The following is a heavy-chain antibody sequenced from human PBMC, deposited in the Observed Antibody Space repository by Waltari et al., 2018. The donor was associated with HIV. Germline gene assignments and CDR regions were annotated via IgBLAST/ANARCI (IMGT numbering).Heavy chain of an antibody. Sequence: QVQLQESGPGLVKPSETLSITCPVSGHPIESGYYWGWIRQPPGKALEWIGSSLHSGDTYYNPSLKSRLTISLDTSKNQVSLKLSSVTAADTAVYYCASGSRRGHSHGIDYWGQGTLVTVSS. CDR2: SLHSGDT. J-gene: IGHJ4*02. CDR3: ASGSRRGHSHGIDY. V-gene: IGHV4-38-2*01. D-gene: IGHD5-18*01. CDR1: GHPIESGYY.